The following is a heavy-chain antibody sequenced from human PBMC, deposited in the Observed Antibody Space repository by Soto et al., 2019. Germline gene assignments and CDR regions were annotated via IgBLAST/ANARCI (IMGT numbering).Heavy chain of an antibody. CDR2: IVPIRRAA. Sequence: QVQLVQSGAEVKKTGSSVRVSCKASGVTFSSYRLNWLRQAPGHGLEWVGGIVPIRRAAEYAQGFQGRVTITADETTRTAYMELRSLKSQDTAVYYCVRDSGAKLSSSWGQGTLVTVSS. D-gene: IGHD6-13*01. CDR3: VRDSGAKLSSS. CDR1: GVTFSSYR. J-gene: IGHJ4*02. V-gene: IGHV1-69*01.